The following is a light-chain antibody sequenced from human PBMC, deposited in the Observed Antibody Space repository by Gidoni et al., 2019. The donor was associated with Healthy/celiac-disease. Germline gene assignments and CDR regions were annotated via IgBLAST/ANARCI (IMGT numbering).Light chain of an antibody. CDR1: QSVLYSSNNKNY. J-gene: IGKJ4*01. CDR2: WAS. V-gene: IGKV4-1*01. CDR3: QQYYSTLLLT. Sequence: DLVMTQSPDSLAVSLGERATINCKSSQSVLYSSNNKNYLAWYQQKPGQPPKLLIYWASTRESGVPDRFSGSGSGTDFTLTISSLQAEDVAVYYCQQYYSTLLLTFGGGTKVEIK.